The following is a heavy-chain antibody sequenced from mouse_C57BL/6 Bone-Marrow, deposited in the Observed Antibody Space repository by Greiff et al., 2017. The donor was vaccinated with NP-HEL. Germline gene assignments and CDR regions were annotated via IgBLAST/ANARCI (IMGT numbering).Heavy chain of an antibody. CDR1: GYTFTSYW. J-gene: IGHJ1*03. CDR3: AKMGLPDAWYFDV. V-gene: IGHV1-50*01. CDR2: IDPSDSYT. D-gene: IGHD2-1*01. Sequence: QVQLKQPGAELVKPGASVKLSCKASGYTFTSYWMQWVKQRPGQGLEWIGEIDPSDSYTNYNQKFKGKATLTVDTSSSTAYMQLSSLTSEDSAVYYCAKMGLPDAWYFDVWGTGTTVTVSS.